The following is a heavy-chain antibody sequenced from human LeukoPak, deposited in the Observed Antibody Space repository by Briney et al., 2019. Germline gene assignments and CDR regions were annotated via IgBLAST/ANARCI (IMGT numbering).Heavy chain of an antibody. CDR1: GGSISSGGYS. CDR3: ARERITMVRGVPLNWFDP. Sequence: SQTLSLTCAVSGGSISSGGYSWRWIRQPPGKGLEWIGYIYHSGSTYYNPSLKSRVTISVDRSKNQFSLKLSSVTAADTAVYYCARERITMVRGVPLNWFDPWGQGTLVTVSS. J-gene: IGHJ5*02. CDR2: IYHSGST. D-gene: IGHD3-10*01. V-gene: IGHV4-30-2*01.